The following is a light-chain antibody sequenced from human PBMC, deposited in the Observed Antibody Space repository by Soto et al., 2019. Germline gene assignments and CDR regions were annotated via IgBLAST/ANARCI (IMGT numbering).Light chain of an antibody. CDR2: EVN. CDR3: SSFAANDNVV. V-gene: IGLV2-8*01. CDR1: SSDVDAYDY. Sequence: QSVLTQPHSASGSPGQSVTISCTGTSSDVDAYDYVCWYQQHPGKAPKLMIYEVNKRPSGVPDRFSGSKSGNTASLTVSGLQAGDEADYYCSSFAANDNVVFGGGTKLTVL. J-gene: IGLJ3*02.